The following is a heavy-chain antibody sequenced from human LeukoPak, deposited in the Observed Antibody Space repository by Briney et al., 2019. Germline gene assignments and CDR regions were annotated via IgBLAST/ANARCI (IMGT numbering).Heavy chain of an antibody. V-gene: IGHV4-59*01. J-gene: IGHJ4*02. Sequence: PSETLSLTCTVSGGSLSSYYWSWIRQPPGKGLEWIGYIYYSGSTNYNPSLKSRVTISVDTSKNQFSLKLSSVTAADTAVYYCARRDTAVHYFDYWGQGTLVTVSS. CDR1: GGSLSSYY. CDR2: IYYSGST. CDR3: ARRDTAVHYFDY. D-gene: IGHD5-18*01.